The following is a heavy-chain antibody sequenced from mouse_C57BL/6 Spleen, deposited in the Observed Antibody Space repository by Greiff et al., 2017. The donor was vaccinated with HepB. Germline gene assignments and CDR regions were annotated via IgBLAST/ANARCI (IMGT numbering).Heavy chain of an antibody. V-gene: IGHV1-82*01. CDR3: ARERGEGAWFAY. Sequence: QVQLKESGPELVKPGASVKISCKASGYAFSSSWMNWVKQRPGKGLEWIGRIYPGDGDTNYNGKFKGKATLTADKSSSTAYMQLSSLTSEDSAVYFCARERGEGAWFAYWGQGTLVTVSA. J-gene: IGHJ3*01. CDR1: GYAFSSSW. CDR2: IYPGDGDT.